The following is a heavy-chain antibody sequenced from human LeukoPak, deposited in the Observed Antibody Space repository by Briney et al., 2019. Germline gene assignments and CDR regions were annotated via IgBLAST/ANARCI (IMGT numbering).Heavy chain of an antibody. CDR1: GFTFSSYG. CDR3: AKDIGYYYYYGMDV. Sequence: GGSLRLSCAASGFTFSSYGMHWVRQAPGKGLEWVSGISWNSGSIGYADSVKGRFTISRDNAKNSLYLQMNSLRAEDTALYYCAKDIGYYYYYGMDVWGQGTTVTVSS. D-gene: IGHD3-10*01. CDR2: ISWNSGSI. J-gene: IGHJ6*02. V-gene: IGHV3-9*01.